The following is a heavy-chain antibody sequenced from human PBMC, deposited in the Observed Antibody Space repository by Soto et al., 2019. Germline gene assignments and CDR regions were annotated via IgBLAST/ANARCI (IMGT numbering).Heavy chain of an antibody. CDR2: IYYTGST. V-gene: IGHV4-59*11. Sequence: QVHLQESGPGLVKPSETLSLTCTVSGGSINNHYWSWIRQVPGKGLEWIGYIYYTGSTNYNPSLKRRVSISVDTSKNQFSLNLTSLTAADTAIYYCARANWYSEYWGQGTLVTVSS. CDR1: GGSINNHY. CDR3: ARANWYSEY. D-gene: IGHD2-8*01. J-gene: IGHJ4*02.